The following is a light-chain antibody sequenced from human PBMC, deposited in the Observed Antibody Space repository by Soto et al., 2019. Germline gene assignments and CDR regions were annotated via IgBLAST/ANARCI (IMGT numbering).Light chain of an antibody. V-gene: IGKV3-20*01. CDR3: QQYINLWT. J-gene: IGKJ1*01. CDR2: GAS. CDR1: QSISSSS. Sequence: IVLKQSPGTLSLSPGERATLSCRATQSISSSSLAWYQQKPGQAPRLLVYGASRRATGIPDRFSGSGSGTDFTLTISSLQSEDFAVYYCQQYINLWTFGQGTKVDIK.